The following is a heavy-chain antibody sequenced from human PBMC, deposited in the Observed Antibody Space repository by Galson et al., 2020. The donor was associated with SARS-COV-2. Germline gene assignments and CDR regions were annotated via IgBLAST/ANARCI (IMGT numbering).Heavy chain of an antibody. D-gene: IGHD3-10*01. J-gene: IGHJ4*02. V-gene: IGHV4-39*01. CDR2: IYYSGTT. CDR1: GDSISSGNNY. Sequence: SETLSLTCTVSGDSISSGNNYWGWVRQPPGKGLEWIGSIYYSGTTYYNPSLKSRVTMSVDTSKNQFSLRLTSVTAADTAMYYCARLSRGVWKSFEHWGQGTLVTVSS. CDR3: ARLSRGVWKSFEH.